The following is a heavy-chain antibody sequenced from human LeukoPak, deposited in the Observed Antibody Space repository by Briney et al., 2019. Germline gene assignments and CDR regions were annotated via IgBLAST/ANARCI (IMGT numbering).Heavy chain of an antibody. D-gene: IGHD6-13*01. J-gene: IGHJ4*02. CDR2: ISWNSGSI. CDR1: GFTFDDYA. V-gene: IGHV3-9*01. CDR3: AKARYSPDY. Sequence: PGGSPRLSCAASGFTFDDYAMHWVRQAPGKGLEWVSGISWNSGSIGYADSVKGRFTISRDNAKNSLYLQMNSLRAEDTALYYCAKARYSPDYWGQGTLVTVSS.